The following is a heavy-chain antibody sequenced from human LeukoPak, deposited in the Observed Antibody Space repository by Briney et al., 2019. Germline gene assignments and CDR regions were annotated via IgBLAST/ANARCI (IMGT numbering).Heavy chain of an antibody. CDR1: GYTFTDYY. Sequence: ASVKVSCKASGYTFTDYYMHWARQAPGQGLEWVGWINPNGGGTNYAQKFQGRVTMTRDTSISTAYMELSSLRSDDTAVYYCARDKRPYRFDYWGQGTLVTVSS. V-gene: IGHV1-2*02. CDR3: ARDKRPYRFDY. J-gene: IGHJ4*02. CDR2: INPNGGGT.